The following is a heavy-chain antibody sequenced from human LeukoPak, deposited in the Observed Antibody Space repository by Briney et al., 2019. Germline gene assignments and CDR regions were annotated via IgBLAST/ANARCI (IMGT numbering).Heavy chain of an antibody. V-gene: IGHV4-39*07. CDR2: INHSGST. J-gene: IGHJ3*02. Sequence: PETLSLTCTVSGGSISSSSYYWGWIRQPPGKGLEWIGEINHSGSTNYNPSLKSRVTISVDTSKNQFSLKLSSVTAADTAVYYCARGGIAVAGDAFDIWGQGTMVTVSS. CDR3: ARGGIAVAGDAFDI. D-gene: IGHD6-19*01. CDR1: GGSISSSSYY.